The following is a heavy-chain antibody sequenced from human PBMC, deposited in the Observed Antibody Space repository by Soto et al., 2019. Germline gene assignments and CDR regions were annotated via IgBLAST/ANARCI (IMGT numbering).Heavy chain of an antibody. J-gene: IGHJ5*02. CDR2: IVPLFGTA. D-gene: IGHD3-3*01. CDR3: ARDGDPGYSFWSGPLGGGRFDP. Sequence: QVQLVQSGAEVKEPGSSVNVSCKTSGGTFGNTAVTWVRQVPGQGLERIGGIVPLFGTANYAQKFRGRVMITAAESTSTAYMDLSSLRSDDTAIYYCARDGDPGYSFWSGPLGGGRFDPWGQGTLVTVSS. CDR1: GGTFGNTA. V-gene: IGHV1-69*12.